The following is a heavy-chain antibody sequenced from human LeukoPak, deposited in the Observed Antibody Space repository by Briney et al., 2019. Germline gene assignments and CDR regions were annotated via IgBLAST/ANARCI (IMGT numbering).Heavy chain of an antibody. Sequence: GGSLRLSCAASGFTFSSYWMHWVRQAPGKGLVCVSRIKSDGSSTSYADSVKGRFTISRDNSRSTLYLQMNSLRPEDTAIYYCAREGYYGSGSPPSLYFDYWGQGTLVTVSS. CDR1: GFTFSSYW. V-gene: IGHV3-74*01. D-gene: IGHD3-10*01. CDR3: AREGYYGSGSPPSLYFDY. J-gene: IGHJ4*02. CDR2: IKSDGSST.